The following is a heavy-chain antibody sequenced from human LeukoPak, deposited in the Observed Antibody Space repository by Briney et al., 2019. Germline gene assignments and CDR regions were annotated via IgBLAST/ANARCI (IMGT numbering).Heavy chain of an antibody. V-gene: IGHV4-59*01. Sequence: SETLSLTCSVSGGSITGYYWNWIRQPPGKGLEWIGYIYNSASFNYNPSLKSRVTMSIDTSKNQISPELTSVTDADTAVYYCAKNTSTYYYYYMDVWGKGTTVIVSS. CDR2: IYNSASF. CDR1: GGSITGYY. J-gene: IGHJ6*03. D-gene: IGHD2-2*01. CDR3: AKNTSTYYYYYMDV.